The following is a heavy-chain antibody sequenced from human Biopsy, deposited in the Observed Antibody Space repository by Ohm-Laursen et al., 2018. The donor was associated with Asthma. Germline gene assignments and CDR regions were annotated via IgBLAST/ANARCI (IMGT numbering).Heavy chain of an antibody. CDR2: IWYDGGYK. D-gene: IGHD1-1*01. J-gene: IGHJ6*02. Sequence: SSLRLSCSAPGFSFSDYYMTWMRQAPGKGLEWVAVIWYDGGYKDNADSVKGRFTISRDNSKNMLYLQMNSLRAEDTAVYYCARDLGTTRMDVWGQGTTVTVSS. CDR1: GFSFSDYY. V-gene: IGHV3-33*08. CDR3: ARDLGTTRMDV.